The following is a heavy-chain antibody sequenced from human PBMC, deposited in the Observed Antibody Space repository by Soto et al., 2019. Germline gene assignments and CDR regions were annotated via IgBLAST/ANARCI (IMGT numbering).Heavy chain of an antibody. V-gene: IGHV4-34*01. CDR3: ARVYYDFWSGYYSQYFDY. CDR1: GGSFSGYY. CDR2: INHSGST. D-gene: IGHD3-3*01. Sequence: PSETLSLTCAVYGGSFSGYYWSWIRQPPGKGLEWIGEINHSGSTNYNPSLKSRVTISVDTSKNQFSLKLSSVTAADTAVYYCARVYYDFWSGYYSQYFDYWGQGPLGTASS. J-gene: IGHJ4*02.